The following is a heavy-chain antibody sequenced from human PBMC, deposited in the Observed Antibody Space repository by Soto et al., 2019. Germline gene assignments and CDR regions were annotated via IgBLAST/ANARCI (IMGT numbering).Heavy chain of an antibody. CDR2: IYYSGST. D-gene: IGHD6-19*01. Sequence: QVQLQESGPGLVKPSETLSLTCTVSGGSISSYYWSWIRQPPGKRLEWIGYIYYSGSTNYNPSLKSRVTISVDTSKNQFSLKLSSVTAADTAVYYCASSGWPLTGWFDPWGQGTLVTVSS. J-gene: IGHJ5*02. CDR1: GGSISSYY. CDR3: ASSGWPLTGWFDP. V-gene: IGHV4-59*08.